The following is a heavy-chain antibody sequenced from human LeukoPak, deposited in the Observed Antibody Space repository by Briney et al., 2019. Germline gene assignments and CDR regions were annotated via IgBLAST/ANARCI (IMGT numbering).Heavy chain of an antibody. J-gene: IGHJ4*02. Sequence: GASVKVSCKASGGTFSSYAISWVRQAPGQGLEWMGRIIPILGIANYAQKFQGRVTITADKSTSTAYMELSSLRSEDTAVYYCARGRRGRWEVFDYWGQGTLVTVSS. D-gene: IGHD1-26*01. V-gene: IGHV1-69*04. CDR1: GGTFSSYA. CDR3: ARGRRGRWEVFDY. CDR2: IIPILGIA.